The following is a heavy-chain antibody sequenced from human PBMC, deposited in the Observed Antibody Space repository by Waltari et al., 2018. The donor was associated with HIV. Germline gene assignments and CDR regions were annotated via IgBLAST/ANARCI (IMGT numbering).Heavy chain of an antibody. D-gene: IGHD1-7*01. CDR1: GGSISSSYYY. CDR2: VFYSGST. J-gene: IGHJ5*02. CDR3: ARHEPRNSWFDP. Sequence: QLQLQESGPGLVKPSETLSLTCSVSGGSISSSYYYWGWIRQPPGKGLEWIGSVFYSGSTYENPSLKSRVTISVDTSKNQFSLKLTSVTAADTAVYYCARHEPRNSWFDPWGQGTLVTVSS. V-gene: IGHV4-39*01.